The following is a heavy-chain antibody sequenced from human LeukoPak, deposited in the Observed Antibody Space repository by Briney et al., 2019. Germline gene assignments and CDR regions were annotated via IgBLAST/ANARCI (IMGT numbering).Heavy chain of an antibody. CDR1: GFTFSSYS. Sequence: GGSLRLSCAASGFTFSSYSMNWVRQAPGEGLEWVSSISSSSSYIYYADSVKGRFTISRDNAKNSLYLQMNSLRAEDTAVYYCARLGSGYLVDYWGQGTLVTVSS. J-gene: IGHJ4*02. V-gene: IGHV3-21*01. D-gene: IGHD3-3*01. CDR3: ARLGSGYLVDY. CDR2: ISSSSSYI.